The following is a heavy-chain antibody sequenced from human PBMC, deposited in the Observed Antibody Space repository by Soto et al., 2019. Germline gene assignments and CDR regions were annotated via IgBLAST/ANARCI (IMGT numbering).Heavy chain of an antibody. D-gene: IGHD2-2*01. CDR2: IYYSGST. V-gene: IGHV4-39*01. CDR3: AGEYQLTYSRGKNWFDP. J-gene: IGHJ5*02. CDR1: GGSISSSSYY. Sequence: SKTLSLTCTVSGGSISSSSYYWGWIRQPPGKGLEWIGSIYYSGSTYYNPSLKSRVTISVDTSKNQFSLKLSSVTAADTAVYYCAGEYQLTYSRGKNWFDPWGQGTLVTVSS.